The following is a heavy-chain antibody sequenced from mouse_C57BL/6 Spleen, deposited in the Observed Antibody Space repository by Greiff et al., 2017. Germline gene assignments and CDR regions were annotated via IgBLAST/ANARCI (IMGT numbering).Heavy chain of an antibody. V-gene: IGHV5-17*01. J-gene: IGHJ4*01. Sequence: EVKLVESGGGLVKPGGSLKLSCAASGFTFSDYGMHWVRQAPEKGLEWVAYISSGSSTIYYADTVKGRFTISRDNAKNTLFLQMTSLRSEDTAMYYCASDYSNLSMDYWGQGTSVTVSS. D-gene: IGHD2-5*01. CDR1: GFTFSDYG. CDR3: ASDYSNLSMDY. CDR2: ISSGSSTI.